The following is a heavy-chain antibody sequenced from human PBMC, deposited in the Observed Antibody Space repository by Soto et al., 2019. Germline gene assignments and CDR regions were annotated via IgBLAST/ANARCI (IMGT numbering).Heavy chain of an antibody. Sequence: SETLSLTCTVSGGSISSGDCYWSWIRQPPGTGLEWIGFMYYSGSTNYNPSLKSRVTISVDTSKNQFSLKLTSVTAADMAVYYRARDKITGLFDYWGQGTLVTVSS. D-gene: IGHD2-8*02. CDR2: MYYSGST. J-gene: IGHJ4*02. CDR1: GGSISSGDCY. CDR3: ARDKITGLFDY. V-gene: IGHV4-30-4*01.